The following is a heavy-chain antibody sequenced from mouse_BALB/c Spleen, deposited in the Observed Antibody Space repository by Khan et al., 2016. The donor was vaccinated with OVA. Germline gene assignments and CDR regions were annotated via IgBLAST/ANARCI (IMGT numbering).Heavy chain of an antibody. CDR1: GYTFTSYW. J-gene: IGHJ2*01. CDR2: IYPGTDNT. CDR3: AREESLYYFAY. D-gene: IGHD6-2*01. Sequence: QVQLKESGAELVRPGPSVNLSCNTSGYTFTSYWIHWVKQRSGQGLEWIARIYPGTDNTYYNEKLKGKATLTADKSSSTVFMQLSSLNSEDSAVCFCAREESLYYFAYWGQGTTLTVSS. V-gene: IGHV1-76*01.